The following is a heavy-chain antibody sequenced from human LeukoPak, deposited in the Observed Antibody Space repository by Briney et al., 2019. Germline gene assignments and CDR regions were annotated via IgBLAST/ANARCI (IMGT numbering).Heavy chain of an antibody. CDR3: ARCTTGRTFGSLREIKRSREIDY. J-gene: IGHJ4*02. D-gene: IGHD1-1*01. Sequence: GGSLRLSCAASGFTFSSYSMNWVRQAPGKGLEWVSSISSSSSNIYYADSVKGRFTISRDNAKNSLYPQMNSLGVEDTAVYYCARCTTGRTFGSLREIKRSREIDYWGQGTLVTVSS. V-gene: IGHV3-21*01. CDR2: ISSSSSNI. CDR1: GFTFSSYS.